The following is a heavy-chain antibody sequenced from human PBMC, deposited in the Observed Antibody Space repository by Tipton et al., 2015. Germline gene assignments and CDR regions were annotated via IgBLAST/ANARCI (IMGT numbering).Heavy chain of an antibody. CDR2: IYYTGST. Sequence: TLSLTCSVSGDSINRYYWSWIRQPPGKGLECIGYIYYTGSTHYNPSLKSRVTISVDTSKTHFSLKMSSVTATDTAVYYCARARGRHGGLFDSWGQGILVTVSS. D-gene: IGHD4-23*01. CDR3: ARARGRHGGLFDS. V-gene: IGHV4-59*01. J-gene: IGHJ4*02. CDR1: GDSINRYY.